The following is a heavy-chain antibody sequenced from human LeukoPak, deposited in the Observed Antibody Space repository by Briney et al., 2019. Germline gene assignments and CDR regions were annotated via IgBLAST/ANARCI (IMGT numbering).Heavy chain of an antibody. CDR1: GFTFSNSA. CDR2: LSGSGITT. CDR3: AKGIYSSGWSYFDY. V-gene: IGHV3-23*01. J-gene: IGHJ4*01. Sequence: GGSLRLSCAASGFTFSNSAMSWVRQAPGKWLEWVSTLSGSGITTYYADSVKGRFTISRDNSKNTLYLQMNSLRAEDTAVYYCAKGIYSSGWSYFDYWGHGTLVTVSS. D-gene: IGHD6-19*01.